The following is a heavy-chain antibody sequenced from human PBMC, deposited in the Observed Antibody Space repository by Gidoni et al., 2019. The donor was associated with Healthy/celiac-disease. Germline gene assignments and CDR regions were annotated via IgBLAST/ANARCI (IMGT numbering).Heavy chain of an antibody. D-gene: IGHD3-22*01. V-gene: IGHV3-23*01. J-gene: IGHJ4*02. CDR3: AKDPALDDSSGYYY. CDR2: ISGSGGST. Sequence: EGQRWGAGGGLVQPGGSLRLYCAAAGFTLSSYAMRWVRQAPGKGLDWVSAISGSGGSTYYADSVKGRFTISRDNSKNTLYLQMNSLRAEDTAVYYCAKDPALDDSSGYYYWGQGTLVTVSS. CDR1: GFTLSSYA.